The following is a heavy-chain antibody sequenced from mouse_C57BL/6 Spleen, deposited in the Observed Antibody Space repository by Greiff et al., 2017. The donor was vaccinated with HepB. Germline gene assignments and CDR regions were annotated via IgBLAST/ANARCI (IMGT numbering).Heavy chain of an antibody. D-gene: IGHD2-4*01. CDR2: IYPGSGNT. CDR3: ARGGLRHAMDY. V-gene: IGHV1-76*01. CDR1: GYTFTDYY. Sequence: VKLMESGAELVRPGASVKLSCKASGYTFTDYYINWVKQRPGQGLEWIARIYPGSGNTYYNEKFKGKATLTAEKSSSTAYMQLSSLTSEDSAVYFCARGGLRHAMDYWGQGTSVTVSS. J-gene: IGHJ4*01.